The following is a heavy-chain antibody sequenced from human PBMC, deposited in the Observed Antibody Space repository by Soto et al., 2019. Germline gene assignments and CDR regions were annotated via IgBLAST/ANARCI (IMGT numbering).Heavy chain of an antibody. J-gene: IGHJ4*02. Sequence: GGSLRLSCAASGFTFSSYAMHWVRQAPGKGLEYVSAISSNGGSTYYANSVKGRFTISRDNSKNTLYLQMGSLRAEDMAVYYCARVSAILTGYYDYWGQGTLVTVSS. CDR1: GFTFSSYA. V-gene: IGHV3-64*01. CDR3: ARVSAILTGYYDY. CDR2: ISSNGGST. D-gene: IGHD3-9*01.